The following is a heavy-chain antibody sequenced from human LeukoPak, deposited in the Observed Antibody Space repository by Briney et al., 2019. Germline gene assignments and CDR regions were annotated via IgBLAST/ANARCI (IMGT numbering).Heavy chain of an antibody. CDR1: GFTVNSNY. CDR2: MYSAGNT. D-gene: IGHD6-19*01. J-gene: IGHJ4*02. V-gene: IGHV3-53*04. Sequence: GGSLRLYCVASGFTVNSNYMSWVRQAPGPGLEWVSVMYSAGNTYYADSVKGRFTISRHNSENTLYLHMNSLRVEDTAVYFCARGGTPGYSSGRIDYWGQGTLVTVSS. CDR3: ARGGTPGYSSGRIDY.